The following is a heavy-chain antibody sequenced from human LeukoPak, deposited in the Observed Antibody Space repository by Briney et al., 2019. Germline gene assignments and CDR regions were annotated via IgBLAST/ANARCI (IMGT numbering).Heavy chain of an antibody. V-gene: IGHV4-59*08. CDR3: ARLVATQHLDY. CDR1: GGSISSYY. CDR2: IYYSGST. D-gene: IGHD5-12*01. J-gene: IGHJ4*02. Sequence: PSEPLPLTCTVSGGSISSYYWSWIRQPPGKGLEWFGYIYYSGSTNYNPSLKSRVTISVDTSKNQFSLKLSSVTAADTAVYYCARLVATQHLDYWGQGTLVTVSS.